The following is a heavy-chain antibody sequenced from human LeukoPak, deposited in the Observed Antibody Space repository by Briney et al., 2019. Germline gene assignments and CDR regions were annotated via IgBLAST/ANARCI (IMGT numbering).Heavy chain of an antibody. V-gene: IGHV3-30-3*01. D-gene: IGHD2-21*02. Sequence: GRSLRLSCAASGFTFSSYAMHWVRQAPGKGLEWVAVISYDGSNKYYADSVKGRFTISRDNSKSTLYLHLNIPRPEDTAVYYCTRSVVTTADFDYWGQGTLVTVSS. CDR1: GFTFSSYA. J-gene: IGHJ4*02. CDR3: TRSVVTTADFDY. CDR2: ISYDGSNK.